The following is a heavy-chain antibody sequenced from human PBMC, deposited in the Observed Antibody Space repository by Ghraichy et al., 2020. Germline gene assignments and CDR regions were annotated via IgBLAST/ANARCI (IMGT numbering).Heavy chain of an antibody. D-gene: IGHD6-19*01. CDR1: GDSVSSNSAA. V-gene: IGHV6-1*01. CDR2: TYYRSTWSN. CDR3: AREVAGTYAFDM. Sequence: SQTLSLTCAISGDSVSSNSAAWNWIRQSPLRGLEWLGRTYYRSTWSNDYAVSVKSRITINPDTSNNQFSLHLNSVTPEDASLYYCAREVAGTYAFDMWGQGTMVTVSS. J-gene: IGHJ3*02.